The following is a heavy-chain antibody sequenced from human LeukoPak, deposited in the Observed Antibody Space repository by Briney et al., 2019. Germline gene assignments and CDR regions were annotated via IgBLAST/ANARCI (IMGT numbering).Heavy chain of an antibody. CDR2: IIPIFGTA. D-gene: IGHD1-26*01. CDR1: GGTFSSYA. V-gene: IGHV1-69*05. J-gene: IGHJ4*02. CDR3: ASQEGGATPGPFDY. Sequence: GASVKVSCKASGGTFSSYAISWVRQAPGQGLEWMGGIIPIFGTANYAQKFQGRVTITTDESTSTAYMGLSSLRSEDTAVYYCASQEGGATPGPFDYWGQGTLVTVSS.